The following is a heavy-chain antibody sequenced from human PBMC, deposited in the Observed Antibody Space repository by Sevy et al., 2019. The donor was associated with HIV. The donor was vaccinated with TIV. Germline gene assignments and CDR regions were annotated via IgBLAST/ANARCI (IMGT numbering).Heavy chain of an antibody. CDR2: INEDGSTR. Sequence: GGSLRLTCAASGFSFTSSWMNWVRQAPGKGLEWVANINEDGSTRDYVDSVKGRFTISRDNAKNSLFLQMNSLRAEDTAVYFCAKDSYSKGDIWVRGTMVTVSS. J-gene: IGHJ3*02. CDR3: AKDSYSKGDI. CDR1: GFSFTSSW. D-gene: IGHD4-4*01. V-gene: IGHV3-7*01.